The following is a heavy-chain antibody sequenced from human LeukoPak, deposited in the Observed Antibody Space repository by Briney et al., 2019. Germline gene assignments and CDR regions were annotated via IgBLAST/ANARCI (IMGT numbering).Heavy chain of an antibody. CDR1: GGSFSGYY. V-gene: IGHV4-34*01. CDR2: INHSGST. D-gene: IGHD5-18*01. J-gene: IGHJ6*03. CDR3: ARGRTAMTMRRSYYMDV. Sequence: SETLSLTCAVYGGSFSGYYWSWIRQPPGKGLEWIGEINHSGSTNYNPSLKCRVTISVDTSKNQFSLKLSSVTAADTAVYYCARGRTAMTMRRSYYMDVWGKGTTVTVSS.